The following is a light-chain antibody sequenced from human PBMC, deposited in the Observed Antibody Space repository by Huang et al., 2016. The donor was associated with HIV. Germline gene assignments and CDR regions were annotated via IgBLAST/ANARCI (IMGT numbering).Light chain of an antibody. Sequence: DIQMTQSPSSLSASVGDRVTITCQASQDIRNYLKWYQQKPGKAPKLLIYDASNLETGVPSRFSGSGSGTDFTFTINILQPEDIATYFCQQYDNLPLTFGGGTKVEI. CDR3: QQYDNLPLT. V-gene: IGKV1-33*01. CDR1: QDIRNY. CDR2: DAS. J-gene: IGKJ4*01.